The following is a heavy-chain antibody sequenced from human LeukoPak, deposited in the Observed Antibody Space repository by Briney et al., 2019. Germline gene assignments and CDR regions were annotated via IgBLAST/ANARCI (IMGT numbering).Heavy chain of an antibody. D-gene: IGHD5-18*01. V-gene: IGHV3-21*01. CDR2: ISSSSSYM. CDR3: ARQGYSYGGFDY. CDR1: GFTLSSYG. J-gene: IGHJ4*02. Sequence: GGSLRLSCAASGFTLSSYGMNWVRQAPGKGLEWVSWISSSSSYMYYADSVKGRFTISRDNAKNSLYLQMNSLRAEDAAVYYCARQGYSYGGFDYWGQGTLVTVSS.